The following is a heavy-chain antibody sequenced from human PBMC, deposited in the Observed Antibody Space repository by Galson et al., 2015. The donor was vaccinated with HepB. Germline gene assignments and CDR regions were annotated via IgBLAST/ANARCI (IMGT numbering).Heavy chain of an antibody. CDR3: ARSDYYYGSGAQWYMDV. V-gene: IGHV5-51*03. Sequence: QSGAEVKKPGESLKISCKGSGYSFTSYWIGWVRQMPGKGLEWMGIIYPGDSDTRYSPSFQGQVTISADKSISTAYLQWSSLKASDTAMYYCARSDYYYGSGAQWYMDVWGKGTTVTVSS. D-gene: IGHD3-10*01. J-gene: IGHJ6*03. CDR1: GYSFTSYW. CDR2: IYPGDSDT.